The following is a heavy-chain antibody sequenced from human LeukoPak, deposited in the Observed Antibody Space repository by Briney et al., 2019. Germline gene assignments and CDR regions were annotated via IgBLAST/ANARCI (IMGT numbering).Heavy chain of an antibody. Sequence: PSETLSLTCTVSGGSISSYYWSWIRQPPGKGLEWIGYIYYSGSTNYNPSLKSRVTISVDTSKNQFSLKLSSVTAEDTAVYYCARRGGLGELSFDDYWGQGTLVTVSS. V-gene: IGHV4-59*01. J-gene: IGHJ4*02. D-gene: IGHD3-16*02. CDR1: GGSISSYY. CDR2: IYYSGST. CDR3: ARRGGLGELSFDDY.